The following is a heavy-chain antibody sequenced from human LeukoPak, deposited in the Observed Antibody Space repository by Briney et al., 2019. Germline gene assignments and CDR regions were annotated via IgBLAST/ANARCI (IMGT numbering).Heavy chain of an antibody. V-gene: IGHV3-23*01. D-gene: IGHD3-10*02. CDR1: GFTFRNYA. Sequence: QPGGSLRLSCAASGFTFRNYAMSWVRQAPGKGLEWVSAIGSSGSSTYYADSVKGRFTISRDNAKNSLYLQMNSLRAEDTAVYYCATPYYYDRLGAFDIWGQGTMVTVSS. CDR2: IGSSGSST. CDR3: ATPYYYDRLGAFDI. J-gene: IGHJ3*02.